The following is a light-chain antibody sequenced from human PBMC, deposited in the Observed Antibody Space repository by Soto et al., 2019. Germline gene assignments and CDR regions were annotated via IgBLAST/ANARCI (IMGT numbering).Light chain of an antibody. Sequence: AIQVTQSPSSLSASIGDRVTITCRASQGINRALAWYQQKPGEAPELLIYDASSLGTGVPSRFSGSVSGTDFTLAISSLQPEDLATYYCQQFNSYLFNFGPGTKV. V-gene: IGKV1-13*02. CDR3: QQFNSYLFN. CDR2: DAS. J-gene: IGKJ3*01. CDR1: QGINRA.